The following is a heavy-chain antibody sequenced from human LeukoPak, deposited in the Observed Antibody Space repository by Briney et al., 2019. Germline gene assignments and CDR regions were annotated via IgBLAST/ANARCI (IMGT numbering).Heavy chain of an antibody. CDR3: ARGGGDLWFGESRGYYFDY. V-gene: IGHV3-7*03. CDR1: GFTFSSYW. Sequence: GGSLRLSCAASGFTFSSYWMSWVRQAPGKGLEWVANIKQDGSEKYYVDSVKGRFTISRDNAKNSLYLQMNSLRAEDTAVYYCARGGGDLWFGESRGYYFDYWGQGTLVTVSS. J-gene: IGHJ4*02. D-gene: IGHD3-10*01. CDR2: IKQDGSEK.